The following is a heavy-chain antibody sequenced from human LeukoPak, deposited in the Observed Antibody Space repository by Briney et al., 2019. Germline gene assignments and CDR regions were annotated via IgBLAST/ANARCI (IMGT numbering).Heavy chain of an antibody. CDR3: ARTLYSSSWSFIDY. CDR1: GFTVSSNY. D-gene: IGHD6-13*01. V-gene: IGHV3-66*01. Sequence: GGSLRLSCAASGFTVSSNYMSWVRQAPGKGLEWVSDIYSGGSTYYADSVKGRFTISRDNSKNTLYLQMNSLRAEDTAVYYCARTLYSSSWSFIDYWGQGTLVTVSS. J-gene: IGHJ4*02. CDR2: IYSGGST.